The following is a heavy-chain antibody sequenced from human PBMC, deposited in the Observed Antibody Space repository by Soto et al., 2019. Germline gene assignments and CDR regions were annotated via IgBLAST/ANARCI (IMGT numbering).Heavy chain of an antibody. J-gene: IGHJ3*02. CDR1: GGSISSYY. CDR2: IYYSGST. D-gene: IGHD6-13*01. V-gene: IGHV4-59*01. CDR3: ESDRDSSRWYRAFDI. Sequence: QVQLQESGPGLVKPSETLSLTCTVSGGSISSYYWSWIRQPPGKGLEWIGYIYYSGSTNYTPSLKSRVTLPVVTSKYQASLYLSAVTATDKAVYYCESDRDSSRWYRAFDIWGQGTMVTVTS.